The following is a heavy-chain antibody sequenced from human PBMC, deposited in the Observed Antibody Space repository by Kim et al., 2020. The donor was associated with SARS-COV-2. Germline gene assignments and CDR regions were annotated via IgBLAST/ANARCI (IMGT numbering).Heavy chain of an antibody. D-gene: IGHD3-10*01. J-gene: IGHJ4*02. Sequence: GGSLRLSCAASGFTFSIYSMNWVRQAPGKGLEWVSFISPSSSYIFYADSVKGRFTISRDNAKNSLYLQMNSLRAEDTAVYYCARDLSLYSGSGTYRPWDQWGQGTLVTVSS. CDR3: ARDLSLYSGSGTYRPWDQ. V-gene: IGHV3-21*01. CDR2: ISPSSSYI. CDR1: GFTFSIYS.